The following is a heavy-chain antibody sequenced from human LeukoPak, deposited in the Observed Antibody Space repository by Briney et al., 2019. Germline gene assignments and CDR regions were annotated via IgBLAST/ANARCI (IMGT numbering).Heavy chain of an antibody. CDR1: GGSISSYY. CDR3: TRLYCSGCSCLLNGFDP. J-gene: IGHJ5*02. V-gene: IGHV4-4*07. D-gene: IGHD2-15*01. Sequence: PSETMSLTCTVSGGSISSYYWSWMRQPAGKGLEWIGRIYTSGSTTYTPSLKSRVTMSVDTSKNQFSLKLSSVTATHTAMYYSTRLYCSGCSCLLNGFDPWGQGTLVTASS. CDR2: IYTSGST.